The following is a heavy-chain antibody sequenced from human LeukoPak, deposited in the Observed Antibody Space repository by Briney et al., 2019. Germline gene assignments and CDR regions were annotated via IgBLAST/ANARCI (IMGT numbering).Heavy chain of an antibody. V-gene: IGHV5-51*01. CDR3: ARTNYYGSGSYDY. Sequence: GESLKISCKGSGNSFTSYWIGWVPQMPGIGLEWMGIIYPGDSDTRYSPSFQGQVTISADKSISTAYLQWSSLKASDTAMYYCARTNYYGSGSYDYWGQGTLVTVSS. CDR2: IYPGDSDT. CDR1: GNSFTSYW. J-gene: IGHJ4*02. D-gene: IGHD3-10*01.